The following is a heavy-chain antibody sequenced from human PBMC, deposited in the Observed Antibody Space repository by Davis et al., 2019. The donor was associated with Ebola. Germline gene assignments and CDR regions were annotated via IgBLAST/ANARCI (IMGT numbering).Heavy chain of an antibody. CDR3: ALETGTVKYFGY. D-gene: IGHD1-7*01. CDR1: GYTFTSYY. Sequence: ASVKVSCKASGYTFTSYYMHWVRQAPGQGLEWMGIINPSGGSTSYAQKFQGRVTMTRDTSTSTVYMELSSLRSEDTAVYYCALETGTVKYFGYWGQGTLVTVSS. J-gene: IGHJ4*02. CDR2: INPSGGST. V-gene: IGHV1-46*03.